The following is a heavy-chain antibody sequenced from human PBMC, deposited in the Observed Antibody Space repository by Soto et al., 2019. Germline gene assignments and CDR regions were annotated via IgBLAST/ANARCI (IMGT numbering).Heavy chain of an antibody. CDR3: AHRVYISGWPWNSGAFDY. Sequence: QITLKESGPLLMKPTQTLTLTCTFSGFSLTTSGVGVGWIRQPPGKALEWLALIYWDDDKRYSPSLKSRLTITKDTSTIPVVPTMANMDPVDTTTYYCAHRVYISGWPWNSGAFDYWGQGVLVTVSS. J-gene: IGHJ4*02. CDR2: IYWDDDK. D-gene: IGHD6-19*01. CDR1: GFSLTTSGVG. V-gene: IGHV2-5*02.